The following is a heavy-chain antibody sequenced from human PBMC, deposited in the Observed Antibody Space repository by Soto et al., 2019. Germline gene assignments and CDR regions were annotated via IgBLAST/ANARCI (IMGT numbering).Heavy chain of an antibody. Sequence: VAGGTSIGLGCSRNCISQSPGNGLEWISYIYHSGSTYYNPSLKSRVTISVDRSENQFSLKLTSVAAADTAVYYCVREWVASGPNCFDTRGPGTLVPVSS. CDR2: IYHSGST. V-gene: IGHV4-30-2*06. D-gene: IGHD2-15*01. CDR3: VREWVASGPNCFDT. J-gene: IGHJ5*02. CDR1: GGTSIGLGCS.